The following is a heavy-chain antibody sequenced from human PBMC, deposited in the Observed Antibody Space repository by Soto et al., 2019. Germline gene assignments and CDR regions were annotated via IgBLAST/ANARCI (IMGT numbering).Heavy chain of an antibody. D-gene: IGHD3-10*01. CDR1: GGTFSSYT. CDR3: ARDGGYYGSGSPSRISGYMDV. Sequence: ASVKVSCKASGGTFSSYTISWVRQAPGQGLEWMGRIIPILGIANYAQKFQGRVTITADKSTSTAYMELSSLRSEDTAVYYCARDGGYYGSGSPSRISGYMDVWGKGTTVTVSS. J-gene: IGHJ6*03. CDR2: IIPILGIA. V-gene: IGHV1-69*04.